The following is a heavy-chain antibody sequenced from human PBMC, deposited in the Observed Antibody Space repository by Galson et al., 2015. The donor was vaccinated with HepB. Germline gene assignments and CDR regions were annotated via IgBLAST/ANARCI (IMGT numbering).Heavy chain of an antibody. Sequence: PALVKPTQTLTLTCTFSGFSLSSFGMRVGWIRQPPGKALEWLARIDWDGDKFYSTSLKTRLTISRDTSKNQVVFTMTNVDRVDTATYFCARIPHPYNYVDYWGQGTLVTVSS. D-gene: IGHD5-24*01. CDR1: GFSLSSFGMR. CDR3: ARIPHPYNYVDY. V-gene: IGHV2-70*04. CDR2: IDWDGDK. J-gene: IGHJ4*02.